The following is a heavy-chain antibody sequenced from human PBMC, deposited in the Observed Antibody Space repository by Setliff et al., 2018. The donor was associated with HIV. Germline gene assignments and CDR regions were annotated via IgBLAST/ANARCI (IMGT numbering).Heavy chain of an antibody. CDR3: ALPYCSGGYYQNRLFAFDI. J-gene: IGHJ3*02. D-gene: IGHD2-15*01. V-gene: IGHV1-69*05. Sequence: GASVKVSCKASGGTFSSYVISWVRQAPGQGPERMGGIIPMYGVTNYAQKFQGRVTITTDESTSTAYMELSSLRSEDTAVYYCALPYCSGGYYQNRLFAFDIWGQGTMVTVSS. CDR2: IIPMYGVT. CDR1: GGTFSSYV.